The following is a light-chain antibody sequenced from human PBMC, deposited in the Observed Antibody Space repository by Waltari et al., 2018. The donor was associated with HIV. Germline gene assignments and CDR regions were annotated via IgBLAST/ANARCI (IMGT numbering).Light chain of an antibody. CDR3: CSYAGSYV. CDR1: SSDVGGYNY. J-gene: IGLJ2*01. V-gene: IGLV2-11*01. Sequence: QPRSVSGSPGQSVTISCTGTSSDVGGYNYVSWYQQHPGKAPKLMIYDVSKRPSGVPDRFSGSKSGNTASLTISGLQAEDEADYYCCSYAGSYVFGGGTKLTVL. CDR2: DVS.